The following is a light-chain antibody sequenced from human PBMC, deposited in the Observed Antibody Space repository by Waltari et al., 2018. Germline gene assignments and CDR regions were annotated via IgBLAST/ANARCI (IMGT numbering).Light chain of an antibody. CDR2: DES. CDR3: QVWDGTNDHPYVV. J-gene: IGLJ2*01. Sequence: SYVLTQPPSVSVAPGQTAKITCGGSNIGSRGVYWYQQKPGRAPVLVIYDESDRPSGIPDRFSGSNSGSTATLTISRVEAGDEADYYCQVWDGTNDHPYVVFGGGTKLTVL. V-gene: IGLV3-21*02. CDR1: NIGSRG.